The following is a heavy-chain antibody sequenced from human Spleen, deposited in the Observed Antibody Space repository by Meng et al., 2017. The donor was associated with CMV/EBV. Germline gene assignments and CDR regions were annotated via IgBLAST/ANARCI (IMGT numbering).Heavy chain of an antibody. CDR3: ARGYCGSDSCPPKA. D-gene: IGHD2-21*02. J-gene: IGHJ5*02. V-gene: IGHV5-51*01. Sequence: KVSCKASGNIFNIYWIAWVRQMPGKGLEYMGIIWPSDSDTRYSPSFQGQVTISADKSITTAYLQWGSLRASDSAIYYCARGYCGSDSCPPKAWGQGTLVTVSS. CDR2: IWPSDSDT. CDR1: GNIFNIYW.